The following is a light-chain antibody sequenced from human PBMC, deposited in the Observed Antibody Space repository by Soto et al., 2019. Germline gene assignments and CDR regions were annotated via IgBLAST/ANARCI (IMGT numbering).Light chain of an antibody. Sequence: DIQMTQSPSSVSASVGDRVTITCRASQGISSWLAWYQHKPGKAPKLLIYAASSLQSGVPSRFIGSGSGADFTLNNSSPQTGDFANLYFKKANGFRRTVGQWPKVEIK. V-gene: IGKV1-12*01. CDR2: AAS. J-gene: IGKJ1*01. CDR1: QGISSW. CDR3: KKANGFRRT.